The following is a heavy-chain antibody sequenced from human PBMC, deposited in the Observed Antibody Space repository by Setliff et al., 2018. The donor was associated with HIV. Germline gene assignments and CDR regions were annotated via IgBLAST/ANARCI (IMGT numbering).Heavy chain of an antibody. CDR3: ARGPRVSAAVVETPSAY. V-gene: IGHV4-34*01. Sequence: SETLSLTCAVSGGSFSAYYWTWIRQSPHKGLEWVGEIDHTGSAYYNLSLTSRVTISVDTSKNRFSLELSSVTAADTALYYCARGPRVSAAVVETPSAYWGQGTRVTVSS. CDR2: IDHTGSA. J-gene: IGHJ4*02. D-gene: IGHD6-19*01. CDR1: GGSFSAYY.